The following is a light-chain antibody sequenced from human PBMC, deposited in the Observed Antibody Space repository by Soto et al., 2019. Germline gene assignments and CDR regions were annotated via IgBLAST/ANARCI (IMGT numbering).Light chain of an antibody. Sequence: DIQMAQSPSTLSASVGDRVIITCRASESVSSWLAWYQQKPGKAPKLLIYKASTLQSGVPSRFSGSGAGTEVTLTISSLQPEDFATYYCQQYNSYPRTFGQGNKVDIK. J-gene: IGKJ1*01. CDR1: ESVSSW. CDR2: KAS. CDR3: QQYNSYPRT. V-gene: IGKV1-5*03.